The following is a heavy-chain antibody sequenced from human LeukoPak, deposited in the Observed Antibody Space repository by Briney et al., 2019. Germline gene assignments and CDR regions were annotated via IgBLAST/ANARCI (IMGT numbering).Heavy chain of an antibody. CDR2: INYSGTT. CDR1: GDSITSYY. Sequence: SETLSLTCSVSGDSITSYYWNWTRQPPGKGLEWIGYINYSGTTHFNPSLKSRLTMSVDTSNNELSLNLSSVTAADTAVYFCARGRDTGFDFDYWGQGTLVTVSS. V-gene: IGHV4-59*01. J-gene: IGHJ4*02. CDR3: ARGRDTGFDFDY. D-gene: IGHD5-12*01.